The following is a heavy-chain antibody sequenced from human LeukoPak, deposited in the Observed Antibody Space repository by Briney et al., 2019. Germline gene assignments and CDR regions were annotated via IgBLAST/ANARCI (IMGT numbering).Heavy chain of an antibody. CDR2: ISYDGNSE. D-gene: IGHD5-18*01. CDR3: ARPGDSPFDH. Sequence: GRSLRLSCAASGFTFSSYGMHWLRQAPGQGLEWVATISYDGNSEYYRDSVKGRFAVSRVNSKNTLYLQMQSLRHEDTAVYFCARPGDSPFDHWGQGTLVTVSS. J-gene: IGHJ4*02. V-gene: IGHV3-30*19. CDR1: GFTFSSYG.